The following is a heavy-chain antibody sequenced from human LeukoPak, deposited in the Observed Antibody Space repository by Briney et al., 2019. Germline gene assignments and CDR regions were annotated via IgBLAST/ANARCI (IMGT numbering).Heavy chain of an antibody. CDR3: ARGSGGWFNYYYYYYMDV. D-gene: IGHD6-19*01. V-gene: IGHV4-34*01. CDR1: GGSFSGYY. CDR2: INHSGST. Sequence: SETLSLTCAVYGGSFSGYYWSWIRQPPGKGLEWIGEINHSGSTNYNPSLKSRVTISVDTSKNQFSLKLSSVTAADTAVYYCARGSGGWFNYYYYYYMDVWGKGTTVTISS. J-gene: IGHJ6*03.